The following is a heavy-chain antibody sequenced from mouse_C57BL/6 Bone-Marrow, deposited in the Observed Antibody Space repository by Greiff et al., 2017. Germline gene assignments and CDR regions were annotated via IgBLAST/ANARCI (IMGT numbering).Heavy chain of an antibody. V-gene: IGHV14-4*01. Sequence: VQLQQSGAELVRPGASVKLSCTASGFNIKDDYMHWVKQRPEQGLEWIGWIDPENGATEYASKFQGKATITADTSSNTAYLQLSSLTSEETAVYYCTRDYDYEFDYWGQGTTLTVSS. J-gene: IGHJ2*01. CDR2: IDPENGAT. CDR3: TRDYDYEFDY. CDR1: GFNIKDDY. D-gene: IGHD2-4*01.